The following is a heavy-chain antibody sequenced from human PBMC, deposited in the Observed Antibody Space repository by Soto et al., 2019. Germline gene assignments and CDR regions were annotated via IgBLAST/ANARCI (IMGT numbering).Heavy chain of an antibody. CDR2: INHSGST. D-gene: IGHD3-3*01. CDR3: ARGLLRFLACLRVPYFYYMDV. Sequence: QVQLQQWGAGLLKPSETLSLTCAVYGGSFSGYYWSWIRQPPGKGLEWIGEINHSGSTNYNPSLKSHVTISVDSSKNHFSRKLGSVTAADTAVYYCARGLLRFLACLRVPYFYYMDVWGKGTTVTVSS. CDR1: GGSFSGYY. V-gene: IGHV4-34*01. J-gene: IGHJ6*03.